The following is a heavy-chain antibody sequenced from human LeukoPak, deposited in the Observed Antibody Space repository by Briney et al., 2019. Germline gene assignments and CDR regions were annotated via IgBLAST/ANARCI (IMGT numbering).Heavy chain of an antibody. CDR2: MNPNSGDT. V-gene: IGHV1-8*03. D-gene: IGHD1-1*01. CDR3: ARAWGTGCFDP. J-gene: IGHJ5*02. Sequence: ASVKVSCKASVYTFTTYDINWVRQATGQGLEWMGWMNPNSGDTGYAQKFQGRVSITRDTSISTAYMELSSLTSEDTAVYYCARAWGTGCFDPLGQGTLVTVSS. CDR1: VYTFTTYD.